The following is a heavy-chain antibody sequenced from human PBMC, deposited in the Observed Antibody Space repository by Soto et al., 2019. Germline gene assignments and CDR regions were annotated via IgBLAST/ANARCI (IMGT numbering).Heavy chain of an antibody. Sequence: GGSLRLSCAGSGFTFGTYSMNWVRQAAGKGLEWIAYISYDSDTIQYADSVKGRFTISRDNAKNSLYLQMNSLRAEDTAVYYCAKDPGSGSYFVWATFDYWGQGTLVTVSS. CDR2: ISYDSDTI. V-gene: IGHV3-48*01. D-gene: IGHD1-26*01. J-gene: IGHJ4*02. CDR1: GFTFGTYS. CDR3: AKDPGSGSYFVWATFDY.